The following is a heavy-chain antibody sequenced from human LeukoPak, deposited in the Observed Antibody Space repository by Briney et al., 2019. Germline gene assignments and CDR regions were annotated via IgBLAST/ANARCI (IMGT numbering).Heavy chain of an antibody. CDR2: INWNGGST. Sequence: GGSLRLSYAASGFTFDDYGMSWVRQAPGKGLEWVSGINWNGGSTGYADSVKGRFTISRDNAKNSLYLQMNSLRAEDTAVYYCAGPLDIVAVTGWGQGTLVTVSS. V-gene: IGHV3-20*03. D-gene: IGHD5-12*01. CDR1: GFTFDDYG. CDR3: AGPLDIVAVTG. J-gene: IGHJ4*02.